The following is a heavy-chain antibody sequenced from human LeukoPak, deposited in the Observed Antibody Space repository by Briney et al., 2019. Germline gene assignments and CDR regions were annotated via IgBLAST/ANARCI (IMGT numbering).Heavy chain of an antibody. CDR3: ARDRVDSSGYYYYYGIDV. CDR2: IYTSGST. J-gene: IGHJ6*02. D-gene: IGHD3-22*01. CDR1: GGSISTYF. V-gene: IGHV4-4*07. Sequence: SETLSLTCTVCGGSISTYFWSWIRQPAGKGVEWIGRIYTSGSTTYNPSLKSRVTVSVDTSKNQFSLKLTSVTAADTAVYYCARDRVDSSGYYYYYGIDVWGQGTTVTVSS.